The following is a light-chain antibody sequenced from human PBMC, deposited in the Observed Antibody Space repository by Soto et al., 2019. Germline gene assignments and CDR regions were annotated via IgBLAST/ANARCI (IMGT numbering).Light chain of an antibody. Sequence: QSVLTQPPSVSAAPGQKVTISCSGSSSNIGSNFGSWYQQLPGTAPKLLIYDNDKRPSGIPDRFSGYKSGTSATLGITGLQTGDEADYYCGTWDSSLSAVVFGGGTKLTAL. V-gene: IGLV1-51*01. CDR3: GTWDSSLSAVV. CDR1: SSNIGSNF. CDR2: DND. J-gene: IGLJ2*01.